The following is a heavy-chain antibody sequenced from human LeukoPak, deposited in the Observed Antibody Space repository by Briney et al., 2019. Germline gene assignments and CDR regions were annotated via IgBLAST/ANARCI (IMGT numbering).Heavy chain of an antibody. CDR2: ISAYNGNT. CDR3: ARGLMDSSGTDYFDY. CDR1: GYTFTSYG. V-gene: IGHV1-18*01. D-gene: IGHD6-19*01. J-gene: IGHJ4*02. Sequence: ASVKVSCKASGYTFTSYGISWVRQAPGQGLEWMGWISAYNGNTNYAQKLQGRVTMTTDTFTSTAYMELRSLRSDDTAVYYCARGLMDSSGTDYFDYWGQGTLVTVSS.